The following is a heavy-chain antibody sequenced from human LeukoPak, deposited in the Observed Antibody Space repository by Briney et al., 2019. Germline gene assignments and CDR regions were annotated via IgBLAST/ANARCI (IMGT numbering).Heavy chain of an antibody. Sequence: ASVKVSCKASGYTFTSYGFSWMRQAPGQGLEWMGWISAYNGNTVYAQKFQDRVTMTTDTSTSTAYMELRSLRSGDTAIYYCARDLAWGSSAAAALGFDWLDPWGQGTLVTVSS. V-gene: IGHV1-18*01. D-gene: IGHD6-13*01. CDR1: GYTFTSYG. CDR2: ISAYNGNT. CDR3: ARDLAWGSSAAAALGFDWLDP. J-gene: IGHJ5*02.